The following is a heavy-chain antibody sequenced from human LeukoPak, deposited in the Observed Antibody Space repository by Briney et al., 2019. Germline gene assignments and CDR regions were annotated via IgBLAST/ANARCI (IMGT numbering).Heavy chain of an antibody. CDR3: AKEWGCSGGSCYSDYYGMDV. Sequence: GGSLRLSCAASGFTFSSYGMHWVRQAPGKGLEWVAVISYDGSNKYYADSVKGRFTISRDNSKNTLYLQMNSLRAEDTAVYYCAKEWGCSGGSCYSDYYGMDVWGQGTTVTVSS. CDR1: GFTFSSYG. D-gene: IGHD2-15*01. V-gene: IGHV3-30*18. J-gene: IGHJ6*02. CDR2: ISYDGSNK.